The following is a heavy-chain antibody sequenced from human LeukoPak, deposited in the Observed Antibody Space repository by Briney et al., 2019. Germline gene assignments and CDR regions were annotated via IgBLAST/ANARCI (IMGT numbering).Heavy chain of an antibody. CDR2: ISAYNGNT. V-gene: IGHV1-18*01. CDR1: GYTFTSYG. D-gene: IGHD2-15*01. CDR3: ATGRLEAVVAATYDY. J-gene: IGHJ4*02. Sequence: ASVKVSCKASGYTFTSYGISWVRQAPGQGLEWMGWISAYNGNTNYAQKLQGRVTMTTDTSTSTAYMELRSLRSEDTAVYYCATGRLEAVVAATYDYWGQGTLVTVSS.